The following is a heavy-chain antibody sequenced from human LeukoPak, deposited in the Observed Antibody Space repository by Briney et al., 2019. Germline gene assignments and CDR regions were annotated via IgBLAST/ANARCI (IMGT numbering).Heavy chain of an antibody. CDR1: GFIFGDYG. D-gene: IGHD6-19*01. Sequence: GGSLRLSCAASGFIFGDYGMNWVRQAPGKGLEWVSGIGGRGGRTYYADSVQGRFTISRDNSNNIVDLQMDSLRAEDTAIYYCAKGRIAVAPYYGMDVWGRGTTVSVSS. CDR2: IGGRGGRT. V-gene: IGHV3-23*01. J-gene: IGHJ6*02. CDR3: AKGRIAVAPYYGMDV.